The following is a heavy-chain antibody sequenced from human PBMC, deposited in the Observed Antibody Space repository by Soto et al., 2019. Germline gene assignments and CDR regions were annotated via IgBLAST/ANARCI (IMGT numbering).Heavy chain of an antibody. V-gene: IGHV1-69*02. J-gene: IGHJ4*02. CDR1: GGTFSSYT. Sequence: QVQLVQSGAEVKKPGSSVKVSCKASGGTFSSYTISWVRQAPGQGLEWMGRIIPILGIANYAQKFQGRVTITADKSTSTAYMELSSLRSEDTAVYYCARGEKEGYCSGGSCYSNWGQGTLVTVSS. CDR2: IIPILGIA. D-gene: IGHD2-15*01. CDR3: ARGEKEGYCSGGSCYSN.